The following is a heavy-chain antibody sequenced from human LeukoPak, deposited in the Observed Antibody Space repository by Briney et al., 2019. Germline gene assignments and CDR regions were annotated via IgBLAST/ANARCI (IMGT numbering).Heavy chain of an antibody. CDR3: ARGVDSYGFVLAFDI. J-gene: IGHJ3*02. Sequence: SETLSLTCTVSGGSISSSSYYWGWIRQPPGKGLEWIGSIYYSGSTYYNPSLKSRVTISVDTSKNQFSLKLSSVTAADTAVYYCARGVDSYGFVLAFDIWGQGTMVTVSS. V-gene: IGHV4-39*07. D-gene: IGHD5-18*01. CDR1: GGSISSSSYY. CDR2: IYYSGST.